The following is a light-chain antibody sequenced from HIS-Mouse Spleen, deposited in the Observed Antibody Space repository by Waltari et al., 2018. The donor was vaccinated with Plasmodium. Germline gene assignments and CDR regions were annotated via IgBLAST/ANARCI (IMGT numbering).Light chain of an antibody. Sequence: DIQMTQSPSTLSASVGDRVTITCRASKSISSCLAWYQQKPGKAPKLLIYKASSLESGVQSRFSGSGSGIEFTLTISSLQPDDFATYYCQQYNSYSWTFGQGTKVEIK. CDR3: QQYNSYSWT. CDR2: KAS. V-gene: IGKV1-5*03. J-gene: IGKJ1*01. CDR1: KSISSC.